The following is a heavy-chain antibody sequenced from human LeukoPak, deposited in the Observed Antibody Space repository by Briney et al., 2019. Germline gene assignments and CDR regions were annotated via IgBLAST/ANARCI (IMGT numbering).Heavy chain of an antibody. CDR2: IDPSDSYT. CDR1: GYSFTSYW. CDR3: ARQDCSGGSCLYGVDV. Sequence: GESLKISCKGSGYSFTSYWISWVRQMPGKGLEWMGKIDPSDSYTNYSPSFQGHVTISADKSISTAYLQWSGLKASDTAMYYCARQDCSGGSCLYGVDVWGQGTTVTVSS. D-gene: IGHD2-15*01. J-gene: IGHJ6*02. V-gene: IGHV5-10-1*01.